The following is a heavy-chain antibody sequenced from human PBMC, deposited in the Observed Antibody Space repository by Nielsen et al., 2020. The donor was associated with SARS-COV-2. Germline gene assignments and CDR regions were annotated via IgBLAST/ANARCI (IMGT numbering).Heavy chain of an antibody. D-gene: IGHD3-10*01. J-gene: IGHJ5*02. V-gene: IGHV1-69*04. Sequence: SVKVSCKASGGTFSSYAISWVQQAPGQGLEWMGRIIPILGIAIYAQKFQGRVTMTEDTSTDTAYMELSSLRSEDTAVYYCATYSVYYGSGSYGNQFDPWGQGTLVTVSS. CDR3: ATYSVYYGSGSYGNQFDP. CDR2: IIPILGIA. CDR1: GGTFSSYA.